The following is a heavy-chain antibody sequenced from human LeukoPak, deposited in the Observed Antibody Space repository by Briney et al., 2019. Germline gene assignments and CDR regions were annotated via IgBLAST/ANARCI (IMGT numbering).Heavy chain of an antibody. CDR3: ARSQFLYYDSFGAFDI. CDR2: ISYDGSNK. V-gene: IGHV3-30*04. CDR1: GFTFSSYA. J-gene: IGHJ3*02. D-gene: IGHD3-22*01. Sequence: GGSLRLSCAASGFTFSSYAMHWVRQVPGKGLEWVAVISYDGSNKYYADSVKGRFTISRDNSKNTLYLQMNSLRAEDTAVYYCARSQFLYYDSFGAFDIWGQGTMVTVSS.